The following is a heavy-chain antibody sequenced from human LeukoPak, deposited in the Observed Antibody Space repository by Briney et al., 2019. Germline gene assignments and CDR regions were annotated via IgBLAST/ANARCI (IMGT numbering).Heavy chain of an antibody. D-gene: IGHD1-26*01. CDR2: IFYSGGT. Sequence: PSETLSLTCTVSGGSISSDADYWSWVRQPAGKGLEWIGNIFYSGGTYYSPSLTSRVTISLDTSRNQFSLKLNSVTAADTAVYYCARSGRGTYYFDYWGQGTLVTVSS. V-gene: IGHV4-61*10. CDR1: GGSISSDADY. J-gene: IGHJ4*02. CDR3: ARSGRGTYYFDY.